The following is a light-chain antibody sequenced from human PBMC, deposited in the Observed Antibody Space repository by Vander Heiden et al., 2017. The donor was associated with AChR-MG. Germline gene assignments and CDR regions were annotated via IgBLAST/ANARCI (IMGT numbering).Light chain of an antibody. CDR2: ADA. Sequence: QSALTQEASLSVTVGQKVTLSCTGNSNNIGSYTVDWYQQIAQGAPNTVMYADALPSGSPDRFYGSKSGTTATLTISGLQAEDEGDYYCSSWDYGLSTVVFGGGTRLTVL. J-gene: IGLJ2*01. CDR3: SSWDYGLSTVV. CDR1: SNNIGSYT. V-gene: IGLV1-44*01.